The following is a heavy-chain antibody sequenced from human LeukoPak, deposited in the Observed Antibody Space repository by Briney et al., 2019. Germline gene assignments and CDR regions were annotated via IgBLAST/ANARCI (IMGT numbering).Heavy chain of an antibody. V-gene: IGHV3-48*02. CDR2: ITASGTAM. D-gene: IGHD1-26*01. CDR3: ASSGCYRFDY. J-gene: IGHJ4*02. CDR1: GFTFSSYS. Sequence: GGSLRLSCAASGFTFSSYSMNWVRQAPGKGLEWVSHITASGTAMFYADSVKGRFTISRDNAKNSLYLQMNSLRDEDTAVYYGASSGCYRFDYWGQGTLVTVSS.